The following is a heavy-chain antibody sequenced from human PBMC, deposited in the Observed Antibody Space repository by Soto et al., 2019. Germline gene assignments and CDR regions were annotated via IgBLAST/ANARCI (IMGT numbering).Heavy chain of an antibody. CDR1: GYTFTSYA. V-gene: IGHV1-3*01. D-gene: IGHD3-16*01. CDR3: ARGNLGYYYYGMDV. CDR2: INAGNGNT. J-gene: IGHJ6*02. Sequence: GASVKVSCKASGYTFTSYAMHWVRQAPGQRLEWMGWINAGNGNTKYSQKCQGRVTITRDTSASTAYMELSSLRSEDTAVYYCARGNLGYYYYGMDVWGQGTTVTVSS.